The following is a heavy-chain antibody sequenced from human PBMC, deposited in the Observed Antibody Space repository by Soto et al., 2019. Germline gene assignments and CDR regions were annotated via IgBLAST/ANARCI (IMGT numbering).Heavy chain of an antibody. CDR2: VFNDESTI. CDR3: ATGAAYYYDTSRY. J-gene: IGHJ4*02. CDR1: GSGFSALA. D-gene: IGHD3-22*01. Sequence: GGSLRLSCTASGSGFSALAMHCIRQPPGKGLEWVAVVFNDESTISYADSVKGRFTISRDNSRNTLYLQMTSLRLEDTALYYSATGAAYYYDTSRYWGRGTLVTSPQ. V-gene: IGHV3-30-3*01.